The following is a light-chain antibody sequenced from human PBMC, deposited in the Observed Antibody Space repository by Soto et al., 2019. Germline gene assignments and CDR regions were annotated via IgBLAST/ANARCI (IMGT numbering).Light chain of an antibody. CDR3: QQSYSTTWT. CDR2: AAS. CDR1: QSISNY. V-gene: IGKV1-39*01. Sequence: DIQMTQSPAIVSSSVPERFTITCRASQSISNYLAWYQQKPGKAPKLLIYAASSLQSGVPSRFSGSGSETHFTLTISSLQPEDFATYSCQQSYSTTWTFGQGTKVDIK. J-gene: IGKJ1*01.